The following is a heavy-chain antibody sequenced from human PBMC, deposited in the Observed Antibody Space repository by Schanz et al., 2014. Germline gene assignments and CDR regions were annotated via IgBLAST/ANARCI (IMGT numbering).Heavy chain of an antibody. V-gene: IGHV4-4*02. CDR3: ARVPSSSTSYYGSGFDY. D-gene: IGHD3-10*01. Sequence: QVQLQESGPGLVKPSETLSLTCVVSGDSITSNSWWTWVRQPPGKGLEWIAEVHHTGSTRNNPSLKRRVTISPDKSKNQFSLKLNSVTAADTAVYYCARVPSSSTSYYGSGFDYWGQGTLVTVSS. J-gene: IGHJ4*02. CDR2: VHHTGST. CDR1: GDSITSNSW.